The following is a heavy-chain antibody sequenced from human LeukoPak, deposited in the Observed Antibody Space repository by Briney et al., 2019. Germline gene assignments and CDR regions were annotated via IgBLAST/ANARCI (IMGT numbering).Heavy chain of an antibody. CDR1: GGSFSGYY. D-gene: IGHD3-9*01. CDR2: INHSGST. Sequence: PSETLSFTCAVYGGSFSGYYWSWIRQPPGKGLEWIGEINHSGSTNYNPSLKSRVTISVDTSKNQFSLKLSSVTAADTAVYYCARVNPGLRYFGYWGQGTLVTVSS. CDR3: ARVNPGLRYFGY. V-gene: IGHV4-34*01. J-gene: IGHJ4*02.